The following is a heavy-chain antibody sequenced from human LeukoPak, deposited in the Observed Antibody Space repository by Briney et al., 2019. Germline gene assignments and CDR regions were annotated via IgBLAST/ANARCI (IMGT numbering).Heavy chain of an antibody. V-gene: IGHV3-23*01. J-gene: IGHJ6*03. D-gene: IGHD3-16*02. Sequence: PGGSLRLSCAASGFTFSSYAMSWVRQAPGKGLEWVSAISGSGGSTYYADSVKGRLTISRDNSKNTLYLQMNSLRAEDTAVYYCAKQGELSLRYYYYYMDVWGKGTTVTVPS. CDR1: GFTFSSYA. CDR2: ISGSGGST. CDR3: AKQGELSLRYYYYYMDV.